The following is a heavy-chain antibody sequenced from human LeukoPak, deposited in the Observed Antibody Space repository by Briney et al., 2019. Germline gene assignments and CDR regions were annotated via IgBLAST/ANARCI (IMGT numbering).Heavy chain of an antibody. D-gene: IGHD3-3*01. CDR2: INSEGSST. V-gene: IGHV3-74*01. CDR3: ARDYDRYYMDV. Sequence: GGSLRLSCAACGFTFSSYWIHWVRQAPGKGLVWVSRINSEGSSTSYADSVKGRFTISRDNAKNTLYLQMNSLRAEATAVYYCARDYDRYYMDVWGKGTTVTVSS. CDR1: GFTFSSYW. J-gene: IGHJ6*03.